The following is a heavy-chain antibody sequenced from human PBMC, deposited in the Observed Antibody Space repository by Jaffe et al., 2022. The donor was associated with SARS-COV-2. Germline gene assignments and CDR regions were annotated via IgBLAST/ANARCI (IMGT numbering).Heavy chain of an antibody. D-gene: IGHD2-15*01. CDR3: ATPRPCSGGSCSDPDVAFDI. CDR2: IYYSGST. J-gene: IGHJ3*02. V-gene: IGHV4-39*01. Sequence: QLQLQESGPGLVKPSETLSLTCTVSGGSISSSSYYWGWIRQPPGKGLEWIGSIYYSGSTYYNPSLKSRVTISVDTSKNQFSLKLSSVTAADTAVYYCATPRPCSGGSCSDPDVAFDIWGQGTMVTVSS. CDR1: GGSISSSSYY.